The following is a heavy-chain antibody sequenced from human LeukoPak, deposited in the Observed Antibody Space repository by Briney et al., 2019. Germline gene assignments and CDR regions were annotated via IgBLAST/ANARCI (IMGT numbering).Heavy chain of an antibody. CDR1: GYSFTSYW. Sequence: GQSLKISCKVSGYSFTSYWIGWVRQMLGKGLEWMGIIYPGDSDTRYSPSFQGQVTISADKSISTAYLQWSSLKASDTAMYYCARQTNNYGFDYWGQGTLVTVSS. V-gene: IGHV5-51*01. J-gene: IGHJ4*02. D-gene: IGHD4-11*01. CDR3: ARQTNNYGFDY. CDR2: IYPGDSDT.